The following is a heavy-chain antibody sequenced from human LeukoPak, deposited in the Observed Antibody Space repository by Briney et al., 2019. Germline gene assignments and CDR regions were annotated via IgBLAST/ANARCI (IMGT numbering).Heavy chain of an antibody. CDR2: INPNTGGI. CDR3: ARDGGLLLRYFDY. CDR1: GYTFTGYY. Sequence: GASVKVSCKASGYTFTGYYMHWVRQAPGQGLEWMGWINPNTGGINSAQKFQGRVTMTRDTSISTAYMELSRLRSDDTAVYYCARDGGLLLRYFDYWGQGTLVTVSS. D-gene: IGHD3-22*01. J-gene: IGHJ4*02. V-gene: IGHV1-2*02.